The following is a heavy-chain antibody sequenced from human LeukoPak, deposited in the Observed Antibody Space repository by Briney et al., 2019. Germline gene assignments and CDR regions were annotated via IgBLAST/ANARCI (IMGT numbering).Heavy chain of an antibody. V-gene: IGHV3-21*01. CDR3: ARGWGSSVYASAFDI. Sequence: PGGSLRLSCAASRFTFSSYSMNWVRQAPGKGLEWVSSISSSRSYIYYADSVKGRFTISRDNAKNSLYLQMNSLGAEDTAVYYCARGWGSSVYASAFDIWGQGTMVTISS. CDR1: RFTFSSYS. J-gene: IGHJ3*02. CDR2: ISSSRSYI. D-gene: IGHD3-22*01.